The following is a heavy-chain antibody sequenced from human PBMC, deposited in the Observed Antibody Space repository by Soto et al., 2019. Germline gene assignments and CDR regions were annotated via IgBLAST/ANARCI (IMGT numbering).Heavy chain of an antibody. J-gene: IGHJ6*02. CDR2: INPNSGGT. V-gene: IGHV1-2*04. CDR1: GYTFTGYY. D-gene: IGHD6-13*01. Sequence: GASVKVSCKASGYTFTGYYMHWVRQAPGQGLEWMGWINPNSGGTNYAQKFQGWVTMTRDTSISTAYMELSRLRSDDTAVYYCARADVEQQLANYYYYYGMDVWGQGTTVTVSS. CDR3: ARADVEQQLANYYYYYGMDV.